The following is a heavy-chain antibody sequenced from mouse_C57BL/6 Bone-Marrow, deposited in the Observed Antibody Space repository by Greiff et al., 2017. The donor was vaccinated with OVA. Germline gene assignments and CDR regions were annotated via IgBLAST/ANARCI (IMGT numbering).Heavy chain of an antibody. CDR3: ARSYYYGSSF. J-gene: IGHJ2*01. CDR1: GYTFTSYW. CDR2: IHPNSGST. Sequence: QVQLQQSGAELVKPGASVKLSCKASGYTFTSYWMHWVKQRPGQGLEWIGMIHPNSGSTNYNEKFKSKATLTVDKSSSTAYMQLSSLTSEDSAVYYCARSYYYGSSFWGQGTTLTVSS. V-gene: IGHV1-64*01. D-gene: IGHD1-1*01.